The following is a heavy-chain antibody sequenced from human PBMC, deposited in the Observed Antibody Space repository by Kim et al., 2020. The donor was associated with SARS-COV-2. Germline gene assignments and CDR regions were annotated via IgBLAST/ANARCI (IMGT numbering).Heavy chain of an antibody. V-gene: IGHV3-9*01. D-gene: IGHD2-15*01. Sequence: GGSLRLSCAASGFTFDDYAMHWVRQAPGKGLEWVSGISWNSGSIGYADSVKGRFTISRDNAKNSLYLQMNSLRAEDTALYYCAKDIGVVVAATPGYYYYYGMDVWGQGTTVTVSS. J-gene: IGHJ6*02. CDR3: AKDIGVVVAATPGYYYYYGMDV. CDR2: ISWNSGSI. CDR1: GFTFDDYA.